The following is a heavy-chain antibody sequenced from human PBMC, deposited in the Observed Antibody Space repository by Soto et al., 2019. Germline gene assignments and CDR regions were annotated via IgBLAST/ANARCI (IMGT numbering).Heavy chain of an antibody. Sequence: QVQLVESGGGVIQPGRSLSLSCAASGFTFRNYVMHWVRQAPGKGLEWVAVISSDGSNKYYADSVKGRFTISRDNSKNTMYLQMNSLRIEDTAVYYCTKVRATHRNYWGQGTLVTVSS. CDR3: TKVRATHRNY. CDR1: GFTFRNYV. D-gene: IGHD5-12*01. CDR2: ISSDGSNK. J-gene: IGHJ4*02. V-gene: IGHV3-30*18.